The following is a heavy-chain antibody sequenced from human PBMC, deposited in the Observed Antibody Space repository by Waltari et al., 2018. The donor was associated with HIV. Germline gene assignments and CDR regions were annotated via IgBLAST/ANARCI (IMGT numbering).Heavy chain of an antibody. D-gene: IGHD3-3*01. CDR2: MNPNNGNT. CDR3: ARESRTPTIFGVVTTQGDGFDP. J-gene: IGHJ5*02. CDR1: GYTFTSYD. Sequence: QVQLVQSGAEVKKPGASVKVSCKASGYTFTSYDINWVRQATGQGLEWMGWMNPNNGNTGYAQKFQGRVTMTRNTSISTAYMELSSLRSEDTAVYYCARESRTPTIFGVVTTQGDGFDPWGQGTLVTVSS. V-gene: IGHV1-8*01.